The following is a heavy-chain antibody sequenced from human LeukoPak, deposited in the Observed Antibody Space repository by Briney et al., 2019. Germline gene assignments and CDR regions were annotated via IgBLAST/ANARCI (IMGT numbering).Heavy chain of an antibody. CDR1: GYTFTNYD. Sequence: ASVKVSCKASGYTFTNYDINWVRQATGQGLEWMGWMNPNSGNTGYAQQFQGRVSITRNTSISTAYMELRSLRSDDTAVYYCARAGRITIFGVAQNWGQGTLVTVSS. V-gene: IGHV1-8*03. CDR2: MNPNSGNT. D-gene: IGHD3-3*01. CDR3: ARAGRITIFGVAQN. J-gene: IGHJ4*02.